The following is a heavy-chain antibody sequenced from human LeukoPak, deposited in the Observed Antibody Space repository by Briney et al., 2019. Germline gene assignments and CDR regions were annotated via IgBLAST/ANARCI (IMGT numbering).Heavy chain of an antibody. CDR2: ISGSGGST. CDR3: AKDSYDYVWGSYRYPNFDY. D-gene: IGHD3-16*02. CDR1: GFTFSSYA. J-gene: IGHJ4*02. V-gene: IGHV3-23*01. Sequence: GGSLRLSCAASGFTFSSYAMSWVRQAPGKGLEWVSAISGSGGSTYYADSVKGRFTISRDNSKNTLYLQMNSLRAEDTAVYYCAKDSYDYVWGSYRYPNFDYWGQGTLVTVSS.